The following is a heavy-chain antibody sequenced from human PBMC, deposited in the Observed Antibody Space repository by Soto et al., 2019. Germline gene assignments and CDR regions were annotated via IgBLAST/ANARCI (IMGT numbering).Heavy chain of an antibody. J-gene: IGHJ6*03. Sequence: ASVKVSCKASGYTFTSYAMHWVRQAPGQRLEWMGWIIAGNGNTKYSQKFQGRVTITRDTSASTAYMELSSLRSEDTAVYYCARDALWFGEFNWRYYYYMDVWGKGTTVTVSS. CDR3: ARDALWFGEFNWRYYYYMDV. D-gene: IGHD3-10*01. V-gene: IGHV1-3*01. CDR1: GYTFTSYA. CDR2: IIAGNGNT.